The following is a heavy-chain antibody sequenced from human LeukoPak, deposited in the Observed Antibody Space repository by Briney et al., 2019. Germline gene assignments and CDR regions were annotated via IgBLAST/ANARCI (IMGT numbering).Heavy chain of an antibody. CDR3: ATVMPYSSGWYFFY. CDR2: FDPEDGET. CDR1: GYTLTELS. V-gene: IGHV1-24*01. J-gene: IGHJ4*02. D-gene: IGHD6-19*01. Sequence: ASVKVSCKVSGYTLTELSMHWVRQAPGKGLEWMGGFDPEDGETIYAQKFQGRVTMTEDTSTDTAYMELSSLRSEDTAMYYCATVMPYSSGWYFFYWGQGTLVTVSS.